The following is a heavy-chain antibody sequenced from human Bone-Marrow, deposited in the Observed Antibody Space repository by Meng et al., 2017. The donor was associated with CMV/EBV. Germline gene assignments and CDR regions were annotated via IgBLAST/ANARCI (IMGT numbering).Heavy chain of an antibody. CDR3: ARYYDSSEYYVDY. V-gene: IGHV4-61*01. CDR2: IYYSGST. D-gene: IGHD3-22*01. J-gene: IGHJ4*02. CDR1: GGSVSSGSYY. Sequence: SETLSLTCTVSGGSVSSGSYYWSWIRQPPGKGLEWIGYIYYSGSTNYNPSLKSRVTISVDTSKNQFSLKLSSVTAADTAVYYCARYYDSSEYYVDYWGQGTLVTVSS.